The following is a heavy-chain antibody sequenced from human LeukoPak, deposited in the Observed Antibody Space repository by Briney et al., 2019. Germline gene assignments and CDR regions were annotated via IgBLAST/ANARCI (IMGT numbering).Heavy chain of an antibody. Sequence: SETLSLTCTVSGGSITIYYWSWIRQPAGKGLEWIGRIYTSGSTNYNPSLKSRVTISVDTSKNQFSLKLSSVTAADTAVYYCAREKTYSYYFDYWGQGTLVTVSS. D-gene: IGHD2-21*01. V-gene: IGHV4-4*07. CDR1: GGSITIYY. J-gene: IGHJ4*02. CDR2: IYTSGST. CDR3: AREKTYSYYFDY.